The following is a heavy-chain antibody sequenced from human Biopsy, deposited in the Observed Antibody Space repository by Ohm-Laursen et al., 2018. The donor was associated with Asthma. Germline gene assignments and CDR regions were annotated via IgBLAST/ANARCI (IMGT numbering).Heavy chain of an antibody. D-gene: IGHD4-17*01. Sequence: ASVKVSCKISGYSLTDLSMHWVRQAPGQGLEWMGGHDHEEGGTVNARRFRGRDTMTEDTSTDTAYMELSSLSSDDTAVYYCASDFPKDYVRYNFQFWGQGTLVTVSS. CDR1: GYSLTDLS. CDR3: ASDFPKDYVRYNFQF. V-gene: IGHV1-24*01. CDR2: HDHEEGGT. J-gene: IGHJ4*02.